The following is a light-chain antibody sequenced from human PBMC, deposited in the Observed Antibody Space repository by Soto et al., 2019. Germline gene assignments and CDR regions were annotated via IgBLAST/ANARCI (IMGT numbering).Light chain of an antibody. V-gene: IGLV1-47*01. Sequence: QSVLTQPPSASGTPGHSVTISCSGSSSNIGSNYVYWYQQLPGTAPKLLIYGNNQRPSGVPDRFSGSKSGTSASLAISGLRSEDEADYYCAAWDDSLSVYVFGTGTKVTVL. J-gene: IGLJ1*01. CDR1: SSNIGSNY. CDR3: AAWDDSLSVYV. CDR2: GNN.